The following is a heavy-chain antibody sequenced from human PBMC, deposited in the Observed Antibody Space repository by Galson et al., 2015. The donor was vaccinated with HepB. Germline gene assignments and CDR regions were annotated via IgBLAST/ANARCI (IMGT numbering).Heavy chain of an antibody. Sequence: SLRLSCAASGFTFSSQSMNWVRQAPGKGLEWISYISSSSSTIYYADSVKGRYTISRHNSENTLYLQMNSLKIEDTAVYYCARDIFGNGAFDIWGQGTILTVSS. V-gene: IGHV3-48*01. J-gene: IGHJ3*02. CDR1: GFTFSSQS. CDR3: ARDIFGNGAFDI. CDR2: ISSSSSTI. D-gene: IGHD3-3*02.